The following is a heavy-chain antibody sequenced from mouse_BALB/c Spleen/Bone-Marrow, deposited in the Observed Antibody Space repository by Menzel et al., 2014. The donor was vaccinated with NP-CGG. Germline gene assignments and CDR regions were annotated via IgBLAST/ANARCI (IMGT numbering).Heavy chain of an antibody. V-gene: IGHV1-87*01. CDR2: IYPGDGDT. Sequence: QVQLKQSGAELARPGASVKLSCKASGYTFTSYWMQWVKQRPGQGLEWIGAIYPGDGDTRYTQKFKGKATLTADKSSSTAYMQLSSLASEDSAVYYCARGFPFDYWGQGTTLTVPS. J-gene: IGHJ2*01. CDR3: ARGFPFDY. CDR1: GYTFTSYW.